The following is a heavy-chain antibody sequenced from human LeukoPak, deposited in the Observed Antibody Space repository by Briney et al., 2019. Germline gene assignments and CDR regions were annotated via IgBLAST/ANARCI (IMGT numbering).Heavy chain of an antibody. Sequence: ESGRSLRLSCAASGFTFSSYAMHWVRQAPGKGLEWVAVISYDGSNKYYADSVKCRFTISRDNSKNTLYLQMNSLRAEDTAVYYCAKVGDRYYDSSGYDYWGQGTLVTVSS. J-gene: IGHJ4*02. D-gene: IGHD3-22*01. V-gene: IGHV3-30-3*01. CDR2: ISYDGSNK. CDR1: GFTFSSYA. CDR3: AKVGDRYYDSSGYDY.